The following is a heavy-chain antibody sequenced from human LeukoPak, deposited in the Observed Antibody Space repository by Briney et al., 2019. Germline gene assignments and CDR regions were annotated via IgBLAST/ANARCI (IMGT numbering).Heavy chain of an antibody. Sequence: GGSLRLSCAASGFTFSGYAMSWVRQAPGKGLEWVSGIRGSGDSTYYAESVKGRFTIYRDNSKNTLYLQMNSLRAEDTALYYCAKDLSSGTGRGFDYWGQGTLVTVSS. V-gene: IGHV3-23*01. J-gene: IGHJ4*02. CDR2: IRGSGDST. D-gene: IGHD3/OR15-3a*01. CDR3: AKDLSSGTGRGFDY. CDR1: GFTFSGYA.